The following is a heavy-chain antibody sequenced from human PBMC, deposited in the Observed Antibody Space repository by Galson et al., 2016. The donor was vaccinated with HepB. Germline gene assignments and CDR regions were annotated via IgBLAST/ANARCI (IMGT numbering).Heavy chain of an antibody. CDR2: ISITSGYK. J-gene: IGHJ2*01. Sequence: SLRLSCAASGFTFSTYSMNWVRQAPGKGLEWVSFISITSGYKYYADSLKGRVTISRDNAKNSLYLQMNSLRAEDTAVYYCARPPEGGGRYFDLWGRGTLGTVSS. D-gene: IGHD1-26*01. CDR1: GFTFSTYS. V-gene: IGHV3-21*01. CDR3: ARPPEGGGRYFDL.